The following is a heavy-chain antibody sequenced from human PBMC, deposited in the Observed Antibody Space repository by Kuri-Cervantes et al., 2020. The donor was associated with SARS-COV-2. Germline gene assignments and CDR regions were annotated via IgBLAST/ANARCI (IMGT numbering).Heavy chain of an antibody. J-gene: IGHJ5*02. CDR1: GFTFSTYA. V-gene: IGHV3-30*04. CDR3: ARELSAYCTDGICSRGMWFDP. CDR2: ISHDGSTT. Sequence: GGSLRLSCAASGFTFSTYALHWVRQAPGKGLEWVAVISHDGSTTFYADSVKGRFTASRDNSKDTLYLQMNSLRPEDKAVHYCARELSAYCTDGICSRGMWFDPWGQGTPVTVSS. D-gene: IGHD2-8*01.